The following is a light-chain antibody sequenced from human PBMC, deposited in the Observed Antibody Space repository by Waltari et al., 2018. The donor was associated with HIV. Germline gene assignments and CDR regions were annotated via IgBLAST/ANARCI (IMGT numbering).Light chain of an antibody. Sequence: DIVMTQSPDSLAVSLGETATINCRSSQSLLYSYNNKNYLAWYQHKPGQPPKLLIYWASTRESGVPDRFSGSESGTDFTLTISSLQADDVAVYYCQQYYTTPRTFGQGTKLEIK. CDR1: QSLLYSYNNKNY. J-gene: IGKJ2*01. V-gene: IGKV4-1*01. CDR2: WAS. CDR3: QQYYTTPRT.